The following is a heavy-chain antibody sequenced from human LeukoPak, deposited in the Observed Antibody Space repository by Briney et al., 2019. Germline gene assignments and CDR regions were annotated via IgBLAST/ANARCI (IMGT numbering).Heavy chain of an antibody. CDR2: INPNSGGT. CDR1: GYTFTSYG. CDR3: ARDGTLVGATGYYYYMDV. V-gene: IGHV1-2*02. J-gene: IGHJ6*03. Sequence: ASVKVSCKASGYTFTSYGISWVRQAPGQGLEWMGWINPNSGGTNYAQKFQGRVTMTRDTSISTAYMELSRLRSDDTAVYYCARDGTLVGATGYYYYMDVWGKGTTVTVSS. D-gene: IGHD1-26*01.